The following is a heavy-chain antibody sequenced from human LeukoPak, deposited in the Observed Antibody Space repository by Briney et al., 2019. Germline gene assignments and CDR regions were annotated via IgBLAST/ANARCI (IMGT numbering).Heavy chain of an antibody. J-gene: IGHJ6*03. Sequence: GASVKVSCKASGGTFSSHAISWVRQAPGQGLEWMGGIIPIFGTANYAQKFQGRVTITADESTSTAYMELSSLRSEDTAVYYCARYYSDYYYMDVWGKGTTVTVSS. V-gene: IGHV1-69*13. CDR2: IIPIFGTA. CDR1: GGTFSSHA. CDR3: ARYYSDYYYMDV. D-gene: IGHD4-11*01.